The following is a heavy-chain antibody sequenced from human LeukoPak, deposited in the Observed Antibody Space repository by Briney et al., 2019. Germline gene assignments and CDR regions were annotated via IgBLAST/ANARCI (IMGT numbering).Heavy chain of an antibody. CDR2: IRYDGSRK. J-gene: IGHJ4*02. Sequence: PGGSLRLSCVTSGFTFSSSGMHWVRQVPGKGLEWVADIRYDGSRKFYTDSVKDRFTVSRDNVKNTLYLQMDSLSVADTAVYYCAKDADQYADSYYDWWGQGTLVTVSS. CDR3: AKDADQYADSYYDW. V-gene: IGHV3-30*02. D-gene: IGHD4-17*01. CDR1: GFTFSSSG.